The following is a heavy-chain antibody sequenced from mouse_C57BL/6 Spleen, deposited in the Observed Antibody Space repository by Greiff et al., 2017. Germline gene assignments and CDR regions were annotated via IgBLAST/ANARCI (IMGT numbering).Heavy chain of an antibody. CDR3: GSYYDYVVYYFDY. D-gene: IGHD2-4*01. V-gene: IGHV1-55*01. CDR1: GYTFTSYW. CDR2: IYPGSGST. J-gene: IGHJ2*01. Sequence: QVHVKQPGAELVKPGASVKMSCKASGYTFTSYWITWVQQRPGQGLEWIGDIYPGSGSTNYNEKFKSKATLTVDTSSSTAYMQLSSLTSEDSAVYYCGSYYDYVVYYFDYWGQGTTLTVSS.